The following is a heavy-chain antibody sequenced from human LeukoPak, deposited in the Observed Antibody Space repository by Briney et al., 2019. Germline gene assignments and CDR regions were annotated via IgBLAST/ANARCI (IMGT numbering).Heavy chain of an antibody. D-gene: IGHD2/OR15-2a*01. CDR2: IKYDGTST. Sequence: GGSLRLSCAASGFTFTTYWMHWVLQIPGKGLVWVSRIKYDGTSTTYADSVKGRFTISRDNARNTLYLQMNIRRAKDTAVYYGPRDFNPSENFYGWFAPWGREPWSPSPQ. V-gene: IGHV3-74*01. CDR3: PRDFNPSENFYGWFAP. J-gene: IGHJ5*02. CDR1: GFTFTTYW.